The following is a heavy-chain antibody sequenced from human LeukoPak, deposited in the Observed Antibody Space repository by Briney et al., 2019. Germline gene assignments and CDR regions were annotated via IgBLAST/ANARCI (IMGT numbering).Heavy chain of an antibody. CDR2: IYTNGST. CDR3: ARDQELRFLEWSDYYYYMDV. J-gene: IGHJ6*03. CDR1: GGSISSYY. Sequence: SETLSLTCTVSGGSISSYYWSWIRQPAGKGLEWIGRIYTNGSTNYNPSLKSRVTMSVDTSKNQFSLKLSSVTAADTAVYYCARDQELRFLEWSDYYYYMDVWGKGTTVTVSS. D-gene: IGHD3-3*01. V-gene: IGHV4-4*07.